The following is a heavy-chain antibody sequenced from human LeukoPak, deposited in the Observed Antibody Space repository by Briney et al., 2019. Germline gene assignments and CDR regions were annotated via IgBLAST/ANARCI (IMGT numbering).Heavy chain of an antibody. D-gene: IGHD3-9*01. J-gene: IGHJ4*02. CDR3: ARDGALLRYFDWLSAAYFDY. V-gene: IGHV1-2*02. CDR2: INPNSGGT. Sequence: RASVKVSCKASGYTFTGYYMHWVRQAPGQGLEWMGWINPNSGGTNYAQKFQGRVTMTRDTSISTAYMELSRLRSGDTAVYYCARDGALLRYFDWLSAAYFDYWGQGTLVTVSS. CDR1: GYTFTGYY.